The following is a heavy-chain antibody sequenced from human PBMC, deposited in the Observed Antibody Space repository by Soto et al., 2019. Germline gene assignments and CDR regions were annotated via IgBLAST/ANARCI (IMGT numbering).Heavy chain of an antibody. J-gene: IGHJ6*03. V-gene: IGHV4-31*03. CDR3: ARENYGVPAATHYYYYYMDV. CDR2: IYYSGST. D-gene: IGHD2-2*01. CDR1: GGSISSGGYY. Sequence: SETLSLTCTVSGGSISSGGYYWSWIRQHPGKGLEWIGYIYYSGSTYYNPSLKSRVTISVDTSKNQFSLKLSSVTAADTAVYYCARENYGVPAATHYYYYYMDVWGKGTTVTVSS.